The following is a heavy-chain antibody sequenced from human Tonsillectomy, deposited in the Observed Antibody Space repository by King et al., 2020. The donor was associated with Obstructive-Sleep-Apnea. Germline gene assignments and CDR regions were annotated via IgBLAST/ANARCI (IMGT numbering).Heavy chain of an antibody. J-gene: IGHJ4*02. Sequence: QLVQSGAEVKKPGASVKVSCKASGYTFIGYYMHWVRQAPGQGLEWMGWINPNSGNTNYAQKFQGRVTMIRDTSISTAYMELSRLRSDDTAVYYCARDDTVMDFDYWGQGTLVTVSS. D-gene: IGHD5-18*01. CDR3: ARDDTVMDFDY. V-gene: IGHV1-2*02. CDR2: INPNSGNT. CDR1: GYTFIGYY.